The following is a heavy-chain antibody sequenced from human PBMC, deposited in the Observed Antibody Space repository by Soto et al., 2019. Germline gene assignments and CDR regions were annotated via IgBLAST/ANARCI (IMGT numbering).Heavy chain of an antibody. D-gene: IGHD6-19*01. CDR3: ARHLREYSSGWYLDY. J-gene: IGHJ4*02. Sequence: GESLKISCKGSGYSFTSYWIGWVRQMPGKGLEWMGIIYPGDSDTRYSPSFQGQVTISADKSISTAYLQWSSLKASDTAMYYCARHLREYSSGWYLDYWGQGTLVTVSS. V-gene: IGHV5-51*01. CDR1: GYSFTSYW. CDR2: IYPGDSDT.